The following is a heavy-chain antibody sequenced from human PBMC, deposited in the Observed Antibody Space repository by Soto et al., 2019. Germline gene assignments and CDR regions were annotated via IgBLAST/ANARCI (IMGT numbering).Heavy chain of an antibody. Sequence: QVQLVQSGAEVKKPGSSVKVSCKASGGTFSSYAISWVRQAPGQGLEWMGGIIPIFGTANYAQKFQGRVTITADESTSRAYMELSSLRSEDTAVYYCARTSGSSWYMPFDYWGQGTLVTVSS. CDR1: GGTFSSYA. J-gene: IGHJ4*02. CDR3: ARTSGSSWYMPFDY. CDR2: IIPIFGTA. V-gene: IGHV1-69*01. D-gene: IGHD6-13*01.